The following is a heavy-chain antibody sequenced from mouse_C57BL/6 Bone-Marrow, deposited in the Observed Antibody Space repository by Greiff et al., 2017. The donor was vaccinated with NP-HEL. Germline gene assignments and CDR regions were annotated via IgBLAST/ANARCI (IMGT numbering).Heavy chain of an antibody. CDR2: LSGGGGNT. Sequence: EVQVVESGGGLVKPGGSLKLSCAASGFTFSSYPMSWVRQTPEKRLEWVATLSGGGGNTYYPDSVKGRFTISRDNAKNTLYLQMSSLRSEDTALYYCARHRDYFYWYFDVWGTGTTVTVSS. CDR1: GFTFSSYP. CDR3: ARHRDYFYWYFDV. D-gene: IGHD1-1*01. J-gene: IGHJ1*03. V-gene: IGHV5-9*01.